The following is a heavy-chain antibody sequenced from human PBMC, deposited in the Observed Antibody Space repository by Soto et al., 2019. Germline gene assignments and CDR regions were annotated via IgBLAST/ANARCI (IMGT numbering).Heavy chain of an antibody. CDR1: GGTFSSYS. D-gene: IGHD3-16*01. CDR3: AREGDTREGRGVFFS. Sequence: GPPVKVSCKASGGTFSSYSFSWVRQAPGQGLEWMGGITPIFGTVHYAQNFRGRVTITADKSTSIVRMELSSLRSEDTAVFYCAREGDTREGRGVFFSWGQGTLVTVSS. CDR2: ITPIFGTV. J-gene: IGHJ5*02. V-gene: IGHV1-69*06.